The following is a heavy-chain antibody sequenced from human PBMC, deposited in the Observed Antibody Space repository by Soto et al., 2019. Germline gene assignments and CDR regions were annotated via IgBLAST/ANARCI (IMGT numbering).Heavy chain of an antibody. CDR3: ASYHYLDLWTGSRHYMDV. J-gene: IGHJ6*03. D-gene: IGHD3-9*01. V-gene: IGHV4-34*01. CDR1: GGSLSGYY. Sequence: QVHLEQWGAGLLNPSETLSLTCAVYGGSLSGYYWSWVRQSPGKGLVWIGEINHSGTTNYNPSLQTRVTISADTSKLQFSLRLSSVTAADSAVYYCASYHYLDLWTGSRHYMDVWGRGTTVTVSS. CDR2: INHSGTT.